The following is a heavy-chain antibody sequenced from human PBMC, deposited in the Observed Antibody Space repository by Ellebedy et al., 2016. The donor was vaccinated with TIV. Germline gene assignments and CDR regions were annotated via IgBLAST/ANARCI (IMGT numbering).Heavy chain of an antibody. CDR1: GGSFSGYY. CDR3: ARGKRIVVVPAAGGYNWFNP. D-gene: IGHD2-2*01. Sequence: SETLSLXCAVYGGSFSGYYWSWIRQPPGKGLEWIGEINHSGSTNYNPSLKSRVTISVDTSKNQFSLKLSSVTAADTAVYYCARGKRIVVVPAAGGYNWFNPWGQGTLVTVSS. J-gene: IGHJ5*02. CDR2: INHSGST. V-gene: IGHV4-34*01.